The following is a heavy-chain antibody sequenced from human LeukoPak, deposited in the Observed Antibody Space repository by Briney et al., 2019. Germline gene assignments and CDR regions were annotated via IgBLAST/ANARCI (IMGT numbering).Heavy chain of an antibody. Sequence: ASVKVSCKASGYTFTSYGISWLRQAPGQGLEWMGWISTYNGDRNYAQNLQGRVTMTTDTSTSTAYMELSRLRSDDTAVYFCARDHCVSSGCYEDYYYGMDVWGRGTTVTVSS. J-gene: IGHJ6*02. CDR2: ISTYNGDR. V-gene: IGHV1-18*01. CDR3: ARDHCVSSGCYEDYYYGMDV. D-gene: IGHD2-2*01. CDR1: GYTFTSYG.